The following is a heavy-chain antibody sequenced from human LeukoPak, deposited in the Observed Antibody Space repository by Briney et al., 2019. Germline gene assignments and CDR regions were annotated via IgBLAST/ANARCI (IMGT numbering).Heavy chain of an antibody. CDR3: ARGGLL. Sequence: GGSLGLSCAASGFTFSDHYMDWVRQAPGKGLVWVGRIRNKPYSYTTEYAASVKGRFTISRDDSKNSLYLQMNSLKIEDTAVYYCARGGLLWGQGTLVTVSS. CDR1: GFTFSDHY. V-gene: IGHV3-72*01. J-gene: IGHJ4*02. CDR2: IRNKPYSYTT.